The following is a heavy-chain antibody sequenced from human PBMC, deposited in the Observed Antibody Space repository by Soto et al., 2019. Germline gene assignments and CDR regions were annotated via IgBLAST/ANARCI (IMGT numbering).Heavy chain of an antibody. CDR1: AFTFSDYY. Sequence: GGSLRLCCAASAFTFSDYYMSWIRQAPGKGLEWVSYISSSASTIYYADSVKGRFTISRDNAKNSLHLQVNSLRAEDTAVYYCARHFGDYAFDIWGQGTMVTVSS. CDR3: ARHFGDYAFDI. J-gene: IGHJ3*02. CDR2: ISSSASTI. D-gene: IGHD3-16*01. V-gene: IGHV3-11*01.